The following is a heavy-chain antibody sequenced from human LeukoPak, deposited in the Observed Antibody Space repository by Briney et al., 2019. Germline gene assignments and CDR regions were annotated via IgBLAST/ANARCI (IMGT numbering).Heavy chain of an antibody. CDR1: GFTVSSNY. CDR3: AKQSAGSAAWYSLHYDF. J-gene: IGHJ4*02. V-gene: IGHV3-53*01. CDR2: IYSGGST. Sequence: GGSLRLSCAASGFTVSSNYMSWVRQAPGKGLEWVSVIYSGGSTYYADSVKGRFTISRDNSKNTLYLQMNSLRAEDTAVYFCAKQSAGSAAWYSLHYDFWGQGTLVTVSS. D-gene: IGHD6-13*01.